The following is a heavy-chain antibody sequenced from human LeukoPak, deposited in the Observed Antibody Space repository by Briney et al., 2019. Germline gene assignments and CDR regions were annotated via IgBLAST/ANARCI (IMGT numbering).Heavy chain of an antibody. V-gene: IGHV1-46*01. D-gene: IGHD6-13*01. CDR3: ARDQSPFGSSSWFDP. CDR1: GYTFTSYY. CDR2: INPSGGST. J-gene: IGHJ5*02. Sequence: ASVTVSCKASGYTFTSYYMHWVRQAPGQGLEWMGIINPSGGSTSYAQKFQGRVTITRDTSTSTVYMELSSLRSEDTAVYYCARDQSPFGSSSWFDPWGQGTLVTVSS.